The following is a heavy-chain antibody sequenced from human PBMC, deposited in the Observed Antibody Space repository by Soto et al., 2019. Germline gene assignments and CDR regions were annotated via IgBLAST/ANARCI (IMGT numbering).Heavy chain of an antibody. Sequence: PSETLSLTCTVSGGSISSGDYYWSWIRQPPGKGLEWIVYIYYSGSTYYNPSLKSRVTISVDTSKNQFSLKLSSVTAADTAVYYCARQGYCSSTSFYNWFDPWGQGTLVTVSS. CDR3: ARQGYCSSTSFYNWFDP. V-gene: IGHV4-30-4*01. D-gene: IGHD2-2*01. J-gene: IGHJ5*02. CDR2: IYYSGST. CDR1: GGSISSGDYY.